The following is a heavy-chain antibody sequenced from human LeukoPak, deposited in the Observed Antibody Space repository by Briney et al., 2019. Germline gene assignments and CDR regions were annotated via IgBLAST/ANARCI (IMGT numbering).Heavy chain of an antibody. CDR3: ARELDDAHVRPFDP. CDR2: INHSGST. Sequence: SETLSLTCTVSGGSISSYYWSWIRQPPGKGLEWIGEINHSGSTNYNPSLKSRVAISVDTSRNQFSLKLTSVTAADTAVYYCARELDDAHVRPFDPGGQGTLVIVSA. J-gene: IGHJ5*02. V-gene: IGHV4-34*01. CDR1: GGSISSYY. D-gene: IGHD1-26*01.